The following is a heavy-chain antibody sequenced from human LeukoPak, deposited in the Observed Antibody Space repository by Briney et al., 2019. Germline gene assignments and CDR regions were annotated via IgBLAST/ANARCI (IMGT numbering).Heavy chain of an antibody. D-gene: IGHD1-26*01. V-gene: IGHV4-59*01. J-gene: IGHJ3*02. CDR1: GGSISSYY. Sequence: SETLSLTCTVSGGSISSYYWSWIRQPPGKGLEWIGYIYYSGSTNYNPSLKSRVTISVDTSKNQFSLKLSSVTAADTAVYYCARGSPELLLRGAFDIWSQGTMVTVSS. CDR3: ARGSPELLLRGAFDI. CDR2: IYYSGST.